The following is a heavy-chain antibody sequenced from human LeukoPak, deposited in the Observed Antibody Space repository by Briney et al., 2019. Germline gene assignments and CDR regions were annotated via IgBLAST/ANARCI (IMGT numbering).Heavy chain of an antibody. CDR1: GFTFSSYG. CDR3: ARDYYDSSGESWWGGVDY. Sequence: GGSLRLSCAASGFTFSSYGMHWVRQAPGKGLEWVAFIRYDGSNKYYADSVKGRFTISRDNSKNTLYLQMNSLRAEDTAVYYCARDYYDSSGESWWGGVDYWGQGTLVTVSS. J-gene: IGHJ4*02. D-gene: IGHD3-22*01. V-gene: IGHV3-30*02. CDR2: IRYDGSNK.